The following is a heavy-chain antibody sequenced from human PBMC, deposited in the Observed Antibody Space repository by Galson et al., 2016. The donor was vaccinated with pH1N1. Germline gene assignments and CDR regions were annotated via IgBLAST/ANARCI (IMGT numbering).Heavy chain of an antibody. CDR1: GFTFSDNI. D-gene: IGHD2-21*02. Sequence: SLRLSCAASGFTFSDNIMHWVRQAPGKALDWVAFAPFDGREEIYADSVQGRFTISRDDSTKTLYLQMSSLRAEDTAVYYCVSENSYETANENNYGTAFDIWGQGTMVIVSS. J-gene: IGHJ3*02. CDR2: APFDGREE. V-gene: IGHV3-30*04. CDR3: VSENSYETANENNYGTAFDI.